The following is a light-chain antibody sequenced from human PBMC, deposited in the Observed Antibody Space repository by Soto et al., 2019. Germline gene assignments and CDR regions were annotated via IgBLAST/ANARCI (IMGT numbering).Light chain of an antibody. Sequence: QSVVTQPPSASGTPGQRVTISCSGSSSNIGSNYVYWYQQLPGTAPKLLIDSNNQRPSGVPDRFSGSKSGTSASLAISGLRSEDEADYYCAAWDDSLSVVVFGGGTKLTVL. CDR1: SSNIGSNY. CDR2: SNN. V-gene: IGLV1-47*02. CDR3: AAWDDSLSVVV. J-gene: IGLJ2*01.